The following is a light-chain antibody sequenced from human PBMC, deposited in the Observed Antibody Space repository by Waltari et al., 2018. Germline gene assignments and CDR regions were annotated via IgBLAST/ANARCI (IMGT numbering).Light chain of an antibody. J-gene: IGKJ2*03. CDR3: QQAHSFPYS. V-gene: IGKV1-12*01. CDR2: AGS. Sequence: DIQMTQSPSSVSASVGDRVTITCRASQDINKWLAWFQQTPGKAPKLRIYAGSSLQSGVPSRFSGSGSGADFTLTISTLQPEDSATYYCQQAHSFPYSFGQGTKLEIK. CDR1: QDINKW.